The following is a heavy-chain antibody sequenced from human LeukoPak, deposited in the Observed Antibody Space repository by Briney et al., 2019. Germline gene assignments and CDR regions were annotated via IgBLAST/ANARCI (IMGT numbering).Heavy chain of an antibody. CDR1: GFTFSSYG. J-gene: IGHJ5*02. CDR3: AKGILAVAGYNWFDP. Sequence: PGGSLRLSCAASGFTFSSYGMHWVRQAPGKGLEWVAVIWYDGSNKYYADSVKGRFTISRDNSKNTLYLQMNSLRAEDTAVYYCAKGILAVAGYNWFDPWGQGTLVTVSS. V-gene: IGHV3-33*06. D-gene: IGHD6-19*01. CDR2: IWYDGSNK.